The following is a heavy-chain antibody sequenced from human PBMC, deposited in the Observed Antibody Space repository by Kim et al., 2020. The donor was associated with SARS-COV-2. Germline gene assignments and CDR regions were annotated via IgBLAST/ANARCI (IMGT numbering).Heavy chain of an antibody. J-gene: IGHJ4*02. CDR2: IYYSGST. V-gene: IGHV4-39*01. CDR3: ARQRRTEMIDY. Sequence: SETLSLTCTVSGGSISSSSYYWGWIRQPPGKGLEWIGSIYYSGSTYYNPSLKSRVTISVDTSKNQFSLKLSSVTAADTAVYYCARQRRTEMIDYWGQGTLVTVSS. CDR1: GGSISSSSYY.